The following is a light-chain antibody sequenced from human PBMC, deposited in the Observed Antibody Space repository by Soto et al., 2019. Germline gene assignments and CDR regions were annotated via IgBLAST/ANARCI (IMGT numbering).Light chain of an antibody. Sequence: SYELAQAPSVSVAPGQTARITCGGDNIGSKSVHWYQQKPGQSPVLVIYDDSDRPSGSPERFSGSNAGTTATLTISRVEAGDEADFYCQVWDPGLDHRGVFGGGTQLTVL. CDR2: DDS. J-gene: IGLJ3*02. V-gene: IGLV3-21*02. CDR3: QVWDPGLDHRGV. CDR1: NIGSKS.